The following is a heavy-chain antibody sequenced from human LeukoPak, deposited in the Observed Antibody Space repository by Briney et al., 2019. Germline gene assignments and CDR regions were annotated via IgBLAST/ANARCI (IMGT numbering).Heavy chain of an antibody. J-gene: IGHJ4*02. D-gene: IGHD3-22*01. CDR3: ARGPLWDYYDSSGPFDY. V-gene: IGHV3-48*03. CDR2: ISSSGSTI. Sequence: GGSLRLSCAASGFTFSSYEMNWVRQAPGKGLEWVSYISSSGSTIYYADSVKGRFTISRDNAKNLLYLQMNSLRAEDTAVYYCARGPLWDYYDSSGPFDYWGQGTLVTVSS. CDR1: GFTFSSYE.